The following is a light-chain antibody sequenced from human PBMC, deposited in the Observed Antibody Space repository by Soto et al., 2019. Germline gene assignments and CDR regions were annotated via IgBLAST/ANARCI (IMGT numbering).Light chain of an antibody. CDR2: AAS. CDR3: QKHNSAPPWT. Sequence: DIQMTQSPSSLSASVGDRVTITCRASQVIGTYLAWYQQKPGNVPKLLIYAASTLQSGVPSRFSGSGSGTDFTLTISSLQPEDVATFYCQKHNSAPPWTFGQEIKVEIK. V-gene: IGKV1-27*01. CDR1: QVIGTY. J-gene: IGKJ1*01.